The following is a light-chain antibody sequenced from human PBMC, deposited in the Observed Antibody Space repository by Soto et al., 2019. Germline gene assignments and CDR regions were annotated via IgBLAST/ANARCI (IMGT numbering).Light chain of an antibody. CDR1: LSFTVY. V-gene: IGKV3-20*01. CDR2: YAX. Sequence: VLIKSPGTLSLSPGERAPLSXRASLSFTVYLSWYPQRAGKXTRLFXXYAXSRATGVPDRFRGTGSGRDFTLTISRLEREEFAVYYCRQYGSSSQWTFGQGTKVEIK. J-gene: IGKJ1*01. CDR3: RQYGSSSQWT.